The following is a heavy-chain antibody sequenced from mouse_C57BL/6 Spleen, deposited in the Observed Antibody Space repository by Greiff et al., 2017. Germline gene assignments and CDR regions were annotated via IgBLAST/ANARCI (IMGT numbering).Heavy chain of an antibody. Sequence: QVQLQQPGAELVKPGASVKMSCTASGYTFTSYWITWVKQRPGQGLEWIGDIYPGSGSTNYNEKFKSKATLTVDTSSTTAYMQLSSLTSEDSAVYYCAIRQLPAWFAYWGQGTLVTVSA. CDR3: AIRQLPAWFAY. CDR2: IYPGSGST. CDR1: GYTFTSYW. J-gene: IGHJ3*01. V-gene: IGHV1-55*01. D-gene: IGHD3-2*01.